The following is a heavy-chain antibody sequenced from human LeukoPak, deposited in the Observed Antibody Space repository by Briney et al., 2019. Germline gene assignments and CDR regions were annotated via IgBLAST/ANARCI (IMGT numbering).Heavy chain of an antibody. CDR3: ARLAEDEWELLSDAFDV. CDR1: GFSFSSYW. D-gene: IGHD1-26*01. J-gene: IGHJ3*01. CDR2: INDDGSST. Sequence: GRSLRLAWAASGFSFSSYWTHWVRQDAGDWLVWDSCINDDGSSTSDADSVKGRFTISRDNAKNTLYLQMNSLRAEDTAVYYCARLAEDEWELLSDAFDVWGQGTMVTVSS. V-gene: IGHV3-74*01.